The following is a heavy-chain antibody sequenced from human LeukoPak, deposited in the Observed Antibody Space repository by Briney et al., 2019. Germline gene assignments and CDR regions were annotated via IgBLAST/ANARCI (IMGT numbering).Heavy chain of an antibody. Sequence: GGSLRLSCAASGFTFSNYGMHCVRQAPGKGLEWVAGISEDGINKYYADSVKGRFTISRDNSNNTLFLQMNSLRAEDTAVYYCAKDRETTASGTFDYWGQGSLVTVSS. CDR3: AKDRETTASGTFDY. CDR2: ISEDGINK. D-gene: IGHD1-14*01. CDR1: GFTFSNYG. J-gene: IGHJ4*02. V-gene: IGHV3-30*18.